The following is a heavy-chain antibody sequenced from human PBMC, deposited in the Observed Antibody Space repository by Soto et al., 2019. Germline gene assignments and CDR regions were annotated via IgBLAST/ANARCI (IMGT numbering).Heavy chain of an antibody. CDR1: GYTFTGYY. Sequence: ASVKVSCKASGYTFTGYYMHWVRQAPGQGLEWMGWINPNSGGTNYAQKFQGRVTMTRDTSISTAYMELSRLRSDDTAVYYCARSVVLSHYYYGMDVWGQGTTVTVSS. J-gene: IGHJ6*02. CDR2: INPNSGGT. D-gene: IGHD2-21*01. CDR3: ARSVVLSHYYYGMDV. V-gene: IGHV1-2*02.